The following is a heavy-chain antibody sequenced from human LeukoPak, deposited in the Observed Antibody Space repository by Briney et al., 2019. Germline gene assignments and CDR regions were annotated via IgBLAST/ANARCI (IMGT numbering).Heavy chain of an antibody. Sequence: PGGSLRLSCAASGFTVSSNYMSWVRQAPGKGLEWVSVTYGGGSTYYADSVKGRFTISRDNSKNTLYLQMNSLRAEDTAVYYCARDRGYCSGGSCYSGFYYWGQGTLVTVSS. CDR2: TYGGGST. J-gene: IGHJ4*02. V-gene: IGHV3-66*01. CDR1: GFTVSSNY. CDR3: ARDRGYCSGGSCYSGFYY. D-gene: IGHD2-15*01.